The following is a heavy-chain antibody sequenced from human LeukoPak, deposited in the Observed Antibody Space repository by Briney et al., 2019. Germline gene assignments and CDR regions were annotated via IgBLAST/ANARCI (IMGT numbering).Heavy chain of an antibody. CDR1: GFTFSDYY. CDR2: ISSSGSTI. V-gene: IGHV3-11*01. D-gene: IGHD3-9*01. CDR3: ARGTPVDILTGRTIDY. Sequence: GRSLRLSCAASGFTFSDYYMSWIRQAPGKGLEWVSYISSSGSTIYYADSVKGRFTISRDNAKNSLYLQMNSLRAEDTAVYYCARGTPVDILTGRTIDYWGQGTLVTVSS. J-gene: IGHJ4*02.